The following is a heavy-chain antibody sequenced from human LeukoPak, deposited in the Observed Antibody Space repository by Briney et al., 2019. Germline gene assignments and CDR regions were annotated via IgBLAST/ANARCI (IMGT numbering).Heavy chain of an antibody. V-gene: IGHV4-34*01. Sequence: SETLSLTCAVYGGSFSGYYWSWIRQPPGKGLEWIGEINHSGSTNYNPSLKSRVTISVDTSKNQFSLKLSSVTAADTAVYYYARYVAQQLADYYYYYMDVWGKGTTVTVSS. J-gene: IGHJ6*03. CDR3: ARYVAQQLADYYYYYMDV. CDR1: GGSFSGYY. CDR2: INHSGST. D-gene: IGHD6-13*01.